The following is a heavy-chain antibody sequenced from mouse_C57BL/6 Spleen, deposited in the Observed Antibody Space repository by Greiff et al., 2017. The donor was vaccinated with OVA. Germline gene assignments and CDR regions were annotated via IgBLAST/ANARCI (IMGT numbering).Heavy chain of an antibody. V-gene: IGHV1-69*01. CDR3: ARGGYYTAWFAY. Sequence: QVQLQQPGAELVMPGASVKLSCKASGYTFTSYWMHWVKQRPGQGLEWIGEIDPSDSYTNYNQKFKGKSTLTVDKYSSTAYMQLSSLTSYDSAVYYCARGGYYTAWFAYWGQGTLVTVSA. J-gene: IGHJ3*01. D-gene: IGHD2-3*01. CDR1: GYTFTSYW. CDR2: IDPSDSYT.